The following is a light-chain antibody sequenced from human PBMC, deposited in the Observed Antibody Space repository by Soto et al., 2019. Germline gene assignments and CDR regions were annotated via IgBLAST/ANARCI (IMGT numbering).Light chain of an antibody. J-gene: IGLJ2*01. V-gene: IGLV2-8*01. CDR2: EVS. CDR3: SSYAGRNNLV. Sequence: QSALTQPPSASGSPGQSVTISCTGTSSDVGGYNYVSWYQQHPGKAPKLMIYEVSKRPSGVPDRFSGSKSGNTASLTVSGLQAEDGADYYCSSYAGRNNLVFGGGTKLPAL. CDR1: SSDVGGYNY.